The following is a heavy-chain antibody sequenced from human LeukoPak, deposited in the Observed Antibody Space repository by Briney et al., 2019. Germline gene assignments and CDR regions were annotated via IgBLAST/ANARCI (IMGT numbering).Heavy chain of an antibody. Sequence: ASVKVSCKASGYTFTSYGISWVRQAPGQGLEWMGWISAYNGNTNYAQKLQGRVTMTTDTSTSTAYMELRSLRSEDTAVYYCARDGDYYDSSVGSLAFDIWGQGTMVTVSS. J-gene: IGHJ3*02. D-gene: IGHD3-22*01. CDR1: GYTFTSYG. CDR2: ISAYNGNT. V-gene: IGHV1-18*01. CDR3: ARDGDYYDSSVGSLAFDI.